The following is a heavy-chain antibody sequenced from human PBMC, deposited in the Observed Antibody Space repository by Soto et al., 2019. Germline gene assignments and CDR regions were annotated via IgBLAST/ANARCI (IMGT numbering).Heavy chain of an antibody. CDR1: GGSFSSHG. J-gene: IGHJ4*02. D-gene: IGHD1-26*01. V-gene: IGHV1-69*06. Sequence: QVQLVQSGTVVQRRGSSVKVSCQASGGSFSSHGMAWVRQAPGQGLEWMGGIIPTFGTATYAPKFQGRVTITADKSTNTAYMELSSLRSEDTAVYCCASERSAQDFDFWGQGTLITVSS. CDR3: ASERSAQDFDF. CDR2: IIPTFGTA.